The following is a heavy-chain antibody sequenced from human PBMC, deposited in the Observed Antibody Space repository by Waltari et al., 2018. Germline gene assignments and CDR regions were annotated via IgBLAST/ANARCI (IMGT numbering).Heavy chain of an antibody. J-gene: IGHJ6*02. CDR3: ARDTYGSGSYYPIYYYYDMDV. V-gene: IGHV4-38-2*02. CDR2: IYHSGGT. D-gene: IGHD3-10*01. Sequence: QVQLQESGPGLVKPSETLSLTCAVSGYSISSGYYWGWIRQPPGKGLAWIGSIYHSGGTSYNPSLKGRVTISVDTSKNQFSLKLSSVTAADTAVYYCARDTYGSGSYYPIYYYYDMDVWGQGTTVTVSS. CDR1: GYSISSGYY.